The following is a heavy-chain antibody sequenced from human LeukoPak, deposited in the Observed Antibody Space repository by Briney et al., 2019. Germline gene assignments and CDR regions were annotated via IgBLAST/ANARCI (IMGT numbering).Heavy chain of an antibody. CDR1: GFTFSTYW. CDR3: VRESYSRFDP. Sequence: PGGSLRLSXAASGFTFSTYWMHWVRQAPGKGLVWVSHINSDGSSTNYADSVKGRFTISRDNAKNTVYLKMSSLRVEDTAVYYCVRESYSRFDPWGPGTLVTVSS. V-gene: IGHV3-74*01. J-gene: IGHJ5*02. D-gene: IGHD5-12*01. CDR2: INSDGSST.